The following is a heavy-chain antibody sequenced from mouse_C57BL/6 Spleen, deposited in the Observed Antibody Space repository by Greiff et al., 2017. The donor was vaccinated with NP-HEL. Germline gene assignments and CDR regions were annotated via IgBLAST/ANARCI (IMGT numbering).Heavy chain of an antibody. D-gene: IGHD3-1*01. Sequence: QVQLQQPGAELVKPGASVKLSCKASGYTFTSYWMQWVKQRPGQGLEWIGEIDPSDSYTNYNQKFKGKATLTVDTSSSTAYMQLSSLTSEDSAVYYCARGAQLGAWFAYWGQGTLVTVSA. CDR3: ARGAQLGAWFAY. V-gene: IGHV1-50*01. CDR2: IDPSDSYT. J-gene: IGHJ3*01. CDR1: GYTFTSYW.